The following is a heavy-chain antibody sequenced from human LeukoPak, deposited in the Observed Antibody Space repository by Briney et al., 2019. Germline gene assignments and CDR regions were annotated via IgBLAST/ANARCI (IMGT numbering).Heavy chain of an antibody. CDR2: IKQDGSEK. CDR1: GFTFGSYW. J-gene: IGHJ6*03. D-gene: IGHD2-2*01. V-gene: IGHV3-7*01. Sequence: PGGSLRLSCAASGFTFGSYWMSWVRQAPGKGLEWVANIKQDGSEKYYVDSVKGRFTISRDNAKNSLYLQMNSLRAEDTAVYYCARAAVVVPAAKAGWYYYYYMDVWGKGTTVTVSS. CDR3: ARAAVVVPAAKAGWYYYYYMDV.